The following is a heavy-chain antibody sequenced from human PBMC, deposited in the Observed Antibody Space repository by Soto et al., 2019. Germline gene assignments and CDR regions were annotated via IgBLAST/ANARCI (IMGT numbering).Heavy chain of an antibody. D-gene: IGHD3-16*01. J-gene: IGHJ6*02. CDR3: ARAPPGPAPRWGV. CDR2: IYPTGKT. V-gene: IGHV4-30-2*01. CDR1: NGSISSGGYS. Sequence: LTLTCTVSNGSISSGGYSWSWIRQTPGKGLEWIGYIYPTGKTYYNPSLKNRATLSIDTSQNQFSLQLTSVTAADTAVYYCARAPPGPAPRWGVWGHGTTVTVSS.